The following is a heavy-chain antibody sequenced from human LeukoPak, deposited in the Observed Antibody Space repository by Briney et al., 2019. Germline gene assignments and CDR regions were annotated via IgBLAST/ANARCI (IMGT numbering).Heavy chain of an antibody. CDR3: ARDRGSYYADSYYFDY. CDR1: GFTFSSYS. J-gene: IGHJ4*02. Sequence: PGGSLRLSYAASGFTFSSYSMNWVRQAPGKGLEWVSSISSSSSYIYYADSVKGRFTISRDNAKNSLYLQMNSLRAEDTAVYYCARDRGSYYADSYYFDYWGQGTLVTVSS. CDR2: ISSSSSYI. V-gene: IGHV3-21*01. D-gene: IGHD1-26*01.